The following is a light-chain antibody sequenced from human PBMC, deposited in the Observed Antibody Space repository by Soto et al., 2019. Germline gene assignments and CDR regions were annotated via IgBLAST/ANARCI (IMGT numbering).Light chain of an antibody. Sequence: EIVLTQSPGTLSLSPGERATLSCRASQSVSSSYLAWYQQKPGQAPRLLIYGVSSRSAVIPDRFSSSGSGTDFTFTITGLEPEDVVVYYCEQYGSSRTFGQGTKVEIK. CDR2: GVS. CDR3: EQYGSSRT. V-gene: IGKV3-20*01. CDR1: QSVSSSY. J-gene: IGKJ1*01.